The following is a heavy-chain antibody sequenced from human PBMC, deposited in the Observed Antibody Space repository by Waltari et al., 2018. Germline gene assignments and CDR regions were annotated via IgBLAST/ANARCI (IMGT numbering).Heavy chain of an antibody. J-gene: IGHJ4*02. D-gene: IGHD3-22*01. CDR1: GYTFTGYY. Sequence: VQLVQSGAEVKKPGASVKVSCKASGYTFTGYYMHWVQQAPGKGLEWMGRVDPEDGETKNAEKFKGRVTITAETSTDTAYMGLSSLRSEDTAVYYCATEGYYYDSSGYGDYFDYWGQGTLVTVSS. CDR3: ATEGYYYDSSGYGDYFDY. V-gene: IGHV1-69-2*01. CDR2: VDPEDGET.